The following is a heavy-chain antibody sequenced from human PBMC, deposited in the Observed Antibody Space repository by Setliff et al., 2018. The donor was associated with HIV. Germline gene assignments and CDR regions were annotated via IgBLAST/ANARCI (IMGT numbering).Heavy chain of an antibody. CDR3: AGSILTGYYTFGADY. Sequence: ASVKVSCKASGFTFTSSAMQWVRQARGQRLEWIGWIVVGSGNTNYAQKFQGRVTITADKSTSTAYMELTSLRFDDTAVYYCAGSILTGYYTFGADYWGQGTLVTVSS. V-gene: IGHV1-58*02. CDR2: IVVGSGNT. D-gene: IGHD3-9*01. J-gene: IGHJ4*02. CDR1: GFTFTSSA.